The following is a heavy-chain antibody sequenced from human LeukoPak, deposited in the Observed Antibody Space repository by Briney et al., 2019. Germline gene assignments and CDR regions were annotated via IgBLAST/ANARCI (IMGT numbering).Heavy chain of an antibody. Sequence: SGNLSLTCAVSGVSISSLYWWSWVRQPPGKGLEWIGEIYHGGSINYNPSLKSRVTISLDKSKNQFSLKLTSVTAADTAVYYCARGVWYSFDSWGQGTLVTVSS. D-gene: IGHD6-19*01. V-gene: IGHV4-4*02. CDR3: ARGVWYSFDS. CDR2: IYHGGSI. J-gene: IGHJ4*02. CDR1: GVSISSLYW.